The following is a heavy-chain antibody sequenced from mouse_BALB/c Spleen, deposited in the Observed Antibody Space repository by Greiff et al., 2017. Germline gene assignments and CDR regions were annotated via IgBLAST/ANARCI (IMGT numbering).Heavy chain of an antibody. CDR3: ARRGELVYAMDY. J-gene: IGHJ4*01. V-gene: IGHV1-80*01. CDR2: IYPGDGDT. D-gene: IGHD4-1*01. Sequence: QVQLQQSGAELVRPGSSVKISCKASGYAFSSYWMNWVKQRPGQGLEWIGQIYPGDGDTNYNGKFKGKATLTADKSSSTAYMQLSSLTSEDSAVYFCARRGELVYAMDYWGQGTSVTVSS. CDR1: GYAFSSYW.